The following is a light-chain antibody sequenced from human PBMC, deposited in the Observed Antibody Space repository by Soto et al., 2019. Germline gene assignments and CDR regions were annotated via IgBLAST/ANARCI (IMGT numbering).Light chain of an antibody. J-gene: IGLJ3*02. Sequence: QSVLTQPPSVSGAPGQRVTISCSGSSSNIGAPFDVHWYQQVPGSAPKIVIYGNDNRPSGVPGRFSGSKSGTSASLAITGLQAEDEADYFCQSYDNSLSAWVFGGGTQLTVL. CDR1: SSNIGAPFD. CDR2: GND. CDR3: QSYDNSLSAWV. V-gene: IGLV1-40*01.